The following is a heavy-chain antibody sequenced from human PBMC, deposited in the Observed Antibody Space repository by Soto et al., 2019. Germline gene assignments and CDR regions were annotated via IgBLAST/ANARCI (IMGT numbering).Heavy chain of an antibody. Sequence: QVQLVQSGAEVKKPGASVKVSCKASGYTFTSYDINWVRQATGQGLEWMGWMNPNSGNTGYAQKFQGRVIMTRNTSIRTAYMELSSLRSEDTAVYYCASLPLANSYYYGMDGWGQGTTVTVSS. J-gene: IGHJ6*02. V-gene: IGHV1-8*01. CDR3: ASLPLANSYYYGMDG. CDR2: MNPNSGNT. CDR1: GYTFTSYD.